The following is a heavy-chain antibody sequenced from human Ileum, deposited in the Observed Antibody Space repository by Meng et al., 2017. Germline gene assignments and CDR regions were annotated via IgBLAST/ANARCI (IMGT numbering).Heavy chain of an antibody. V-gene: IGHV3-74*01. CDR3: TRLEEQ. CDR1: GFTFSSYW. D-gene: IGHD1-26*01. Sequence: EVQLVESGGGLVQPGGSLRLSCAASGFTFSSYWMHWVRQAPGKGLEWVSLMYEAGETRYADSVQGRFTMSRDESKNTMYLQMNNLRADDTAMYYCTRLEEQWGQGTLVTVSS. J-gene: IGHJ4*02. CDR2: MYEAGET.